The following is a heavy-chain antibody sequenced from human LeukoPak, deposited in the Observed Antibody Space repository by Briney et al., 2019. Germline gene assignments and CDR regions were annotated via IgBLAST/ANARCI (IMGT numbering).Heavy chain of an antibody. J-gene: IGHJ4*02. CDR2: IIPIFGTA. CDR1: GGTFSSYV. D-gene: IGHD6-19*01. CDR3: AMGVGAPEDLAVAADFDY. Sequence: SVKVSCKASGGTFSSYVINWVRQAPGQGLEWMGGIIPIFGTANYAQKFQGRVTITADKSPSTAYMELSSLRSEDTAVYYCAMGVGAPEDLAVAADFDYWGQGTLVTVSS. V-gene: IGHV1-69*06.